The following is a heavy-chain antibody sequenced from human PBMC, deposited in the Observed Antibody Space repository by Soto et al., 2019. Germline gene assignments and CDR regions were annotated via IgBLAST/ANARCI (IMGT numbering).Heavy chain of an antibody. V-gene: IGHV4-34*01. CDR3: ARSDYGELLFDY. CDR1: GGSFSGYY. Sequence: PSETLSLTCAVYGGSFSGYYWSWIRQPPGKGLEWIGEINHSGSTNYNPSLKSRFTISVDTSKNQFSLKLSSVTAADTAVYYCARSDYGELLFDYWGQGTLVTVSS. D-gene: IGHD4-17*01. J-gene: IGHJ4*02. CDR2: INHSGST.